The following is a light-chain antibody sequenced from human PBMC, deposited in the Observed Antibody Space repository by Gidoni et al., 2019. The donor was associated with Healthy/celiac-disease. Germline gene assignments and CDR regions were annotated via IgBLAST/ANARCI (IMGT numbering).Light chain of an antibody. CDR3: SSYTSRSGLVV. CDR2: DVS. J-gene: IGLJ2*01. V-gene: IGLV2-14*01. CDR1: SSDVGGYHS. Sequence: QSALSQPAPVSGSPGQAYTISCTGTSSDVGGYHSVSWYQQHPGKAPKLMLYDVSHRPSGVSGRFSGSRSGNTAPLTISGQQAEEEADYYYSSYTSRSGLVVFGGGTKLTVL.